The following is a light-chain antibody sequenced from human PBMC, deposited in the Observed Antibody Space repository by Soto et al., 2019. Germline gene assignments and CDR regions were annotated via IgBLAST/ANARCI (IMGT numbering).Light chain of an antibody. V-gene: IGKV3-15*01. Sequence: EIVMTQSPATLSVSPGERATLSCRASQSVSSNLAWYQQKPGQAPRLLIYGASTRATGIPARFSGSGSGTEFTLTISSLQSEDFAVCYCQQYNNWPPWTFGPGTKVDIK. CDR3: QQYNNWPPWT. J-gene: IGKJ3*01. CDR2: GAS. CDR1: QSVSSN.